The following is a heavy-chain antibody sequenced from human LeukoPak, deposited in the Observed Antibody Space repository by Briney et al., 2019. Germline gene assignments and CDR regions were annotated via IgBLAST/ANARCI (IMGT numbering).Heavy chain of an antibody. V-gene: IGHV4-59*01. J-gene: IGHJ4*02. D-gene: IGHD3-16*01. CDR3: ARSQEAYVWGTYDC. Sequence: SETLSLTCTVSGGSISSYYWSWIRQPPGKGLEWIGYIYYSGSTNYSPSLKSRVTISVDTSKNQFSLRLSSVTAADTAVYYCARSQEAYVWGTYDCWGQGTLVTVSS. CDR2: IYYSGST. CDR1: GGSISSYY.